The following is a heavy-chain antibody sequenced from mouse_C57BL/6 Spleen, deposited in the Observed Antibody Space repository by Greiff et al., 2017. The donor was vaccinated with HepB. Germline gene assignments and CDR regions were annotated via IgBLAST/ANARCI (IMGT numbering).Heavy chain of an antibody. CDR2: IHPNSGST. CDR3: ARSIYGSSSGFAY. D-gene: IGHD1-1*01. J-gene: IGHJ3*01. CDR1: GYTFTSYW. Sequence: QVQLQQPGAELVKPGASVKLSCKASGYTFTSYWMHWVKQRPGQGLEWIGMIHPNSGSTNYNEKFKSKATLTVDKSSSTAYMQLSSLTSEDSAVYYCARSIYGSSSGFAYWGQGTLVTVSA. V-gene: IGHV1-64*01.